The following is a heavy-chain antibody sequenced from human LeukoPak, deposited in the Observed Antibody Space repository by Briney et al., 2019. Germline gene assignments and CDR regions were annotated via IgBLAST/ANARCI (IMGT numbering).Heavy chain of an antibody. V-gene: IGHV1-2*02. CDR2: INPNSGGT. Sequence: GATVKISCKVSGYTFTGYYMHWVRQAPGQGLEWMGWINPNSGGTNYAQKFQGRVTMTRDTSISTAYMELSRLRSDDTAVYYCARGSSWYLASPFDIWGQGTMVTVSS. CDR3: ARGSSWYLASPFDI. D-gene: IGHD6-13*01. CDR1: GYTFTGYY. J-gene: IGHJ3*02.